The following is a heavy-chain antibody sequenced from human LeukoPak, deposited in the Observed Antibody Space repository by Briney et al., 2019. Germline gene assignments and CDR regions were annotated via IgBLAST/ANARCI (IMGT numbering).Heavy chain of an antibody. Sequence: PSETLSLTCTVSGGSISSYYWSWIRQPPGKGLEWIGYIYYSGSTNYNPSLKSRVTISVDTSKNQFSLKLSSVTAADTAVYYCARRRLSDGFDPWGQGTLVTVSS. CDR3: ARRRLSDGFDP. CDR1: GGSISSYY. V-gene: IGHV4-59*08. D-gene: IGHD2-21*01. J-gene: IGHJ5*02. CDR2: IYYSGST.